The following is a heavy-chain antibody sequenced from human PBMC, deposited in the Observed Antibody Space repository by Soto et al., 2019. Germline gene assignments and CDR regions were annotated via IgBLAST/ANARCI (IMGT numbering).Heavy chain of an antibody. J-gene: IGHJ6*02. Sequence: GESLKISCAASGFTFGTYAMNWVRQAPGKGLEWVSTITDVGDPTYYADSVKGRFTISRDNSKNTLFLQMNSLRAEDTARYYRAKDRDIAYHLEGGFYYSGMDVWGQGTTVTVSS. CDR2: ITDVGDPT. CDR1: GFTFGTYA. CDR3: AKDRDIAYHLEGGFYYSGMDV. V-gene: IGHV3-23*01. D-gene: IGHD5-12*01.